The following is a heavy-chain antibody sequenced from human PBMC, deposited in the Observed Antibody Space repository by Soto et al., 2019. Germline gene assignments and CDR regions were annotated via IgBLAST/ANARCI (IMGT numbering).Heavy chain of an antibody. V-gene: IGHV3-33*01. Sequence: GGSLRLSCAASGFTFSSYGMHWVRQAPGKGLEWVAVIWYDGSNKYYADSVKGRFTISRDNSKNMLYLQMNSLRAEDTAVYYCARDAALMTTVTNFDYWGQGTLVTVSS. J-gene: IGHJ4*02. CDR2: IWYDGSNK. CDR1: GFTFSSYG. D-gene: IGHD4-17*01. CDR3: ARDAALMTTVTNFDY.